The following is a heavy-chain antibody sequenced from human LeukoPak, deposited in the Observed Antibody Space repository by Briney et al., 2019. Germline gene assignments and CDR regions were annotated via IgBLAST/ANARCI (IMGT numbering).Heavy chain of an antibody. CDR2: ISGSGSST. CDR1: GFTFSSYA. D-gene: IGHD3-10*01. Sequence: GGSLRLSCAASGFTFSSYAMSWVRQAPGKGLEWVSAISGSGSSTYYADSVKGRFTISRDNSENTLYLQMNSLRAEDTAVYYCAKDRGVHYYGSERGLFNWFDPWGQGTLVTVSS. J-gene: IGHJ5*02. CDR3: AKDRGVHYYGSERGLFNWFDP. V-gene: IGHV3-23*01.